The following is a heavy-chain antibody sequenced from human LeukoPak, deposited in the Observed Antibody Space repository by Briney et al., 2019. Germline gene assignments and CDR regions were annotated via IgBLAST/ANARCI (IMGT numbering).Heavy chain of an antibody. CDR3: ARDRGYSGYVLDAFDI. CDR1: GYTLTELS. Sequence: ASVKVSCKVSGYTLTELSMHWVRQAPGKGLEWMGGFDPEDGETIYAQKFQGRVTITADKSTSTAYMELSSLRSEDTAVYYCARDRGYSGYVLDAFDIWGQGTMVTVSS. V-gene: IGHV1-24*01. J-gene: IGHJ3*02. D-gene: IGHD5-12*01. CDR2: FDPEDGET.